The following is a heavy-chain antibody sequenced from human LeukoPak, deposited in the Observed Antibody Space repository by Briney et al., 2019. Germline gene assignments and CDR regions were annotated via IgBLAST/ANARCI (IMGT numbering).Heavy chain of an antibody. J-gene: IGHJ6*02. CDR1: GYTFTGYY. Sequence: GASVKVSCKASGYTFTGYYMHWVRQAPGQGLEWMGWINPNSGGTNYAQKFQGRVTMTRDTSISTAYMELSRLRSDDTAVYYCARDRDCSGGSCYSFLGYYYYGMDVWGQGTTVTASS. V-gene: IGHV1-2*02. D-gene: IGHD2-15*01. CDR2: INPNSGGT. CDR3: ARDRDCSGGSCYSFLGYYYYGMDV.